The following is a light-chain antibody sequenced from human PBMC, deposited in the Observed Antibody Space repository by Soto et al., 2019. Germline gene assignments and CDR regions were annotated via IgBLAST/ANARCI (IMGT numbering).Light chain of an antibody. CDR1: QSVGSIY. CDR3: QQYGSSPIT. J-gene: IGKJ5*01. V-gene: IGKV3-20*01. CDR2: GTS. Sequence: ESVLTHSPCTLSLSPGEIATLSCSASQSVGSIYLAWYQQKPGQAPRLLIYGTSSRATGIPDRFSGSGSGTDFSLTISRLEPEDFAVYYCQQYGSSPITFGQGTRLEIK.